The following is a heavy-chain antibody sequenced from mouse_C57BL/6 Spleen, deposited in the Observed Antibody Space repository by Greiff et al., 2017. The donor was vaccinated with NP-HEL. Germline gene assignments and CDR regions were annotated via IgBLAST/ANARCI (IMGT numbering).Heavy chain of an antibody. D-gene: IGHD2-3*01. CDR2: IRNKANGYTT. V-gene: IGHV7-3*01. CDR1: GFTFTDYY. Sequence: EVKLVESGGGLVQPGGSLSLSCAASGFTFTDYYMSWVRQPPGKALEWLGFIRNKANGYTTEYSASVKGRFTISRDNSQSILYLQMNALRAEDSATYYCARNYDGYYGYYAMDYWGQGTSVTVSS. CDR3: ARNYDGYYGYYAMDY. J-gene: IGHJ4*01.